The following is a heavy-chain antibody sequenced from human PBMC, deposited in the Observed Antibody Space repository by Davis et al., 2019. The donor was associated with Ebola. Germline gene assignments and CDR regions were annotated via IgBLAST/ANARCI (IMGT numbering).Heavy chain of an antibody. V-gene: IGHV3-9*01. J-gene: IGHJ4*02. Sequence: SLKISCAASGFTFSDYAMIWVRQAPGKGLEWVSGISWNGDYIAYGDSVKGRFTISRDNSKNTLFLQMSSLRPEDTALYYCAKDGANWAFDYWGQGTLVTVSS. CDR2: ISWNGDYI. D-gene: IGHD7-27*01. CDR3: AKDGANWAFDY. CDR1: GFTFSDYA.